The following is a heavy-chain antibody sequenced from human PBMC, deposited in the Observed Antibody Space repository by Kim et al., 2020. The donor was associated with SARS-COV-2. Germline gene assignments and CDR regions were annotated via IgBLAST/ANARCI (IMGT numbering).Heavy chain of an antibody. Sequence: SETLSLTCTVSGGSISSGDYYWSWIRQPPGKGLEWIGYIYYSGSTYYNPSLKSRVTISVDTSKNQFSLKLSSVTAADTAVYYCARAISSTWLVIRHFDYWGQGPLVTVSS. J-gene: IGHJ4*02. CDR3: ARAISSTWLVIRHFDY. D-gene: IGHD6-19*01. CDR2: IYYSGST. CDR1: GGSISSGDYY. V-gene: IGHV4-30-4*01.